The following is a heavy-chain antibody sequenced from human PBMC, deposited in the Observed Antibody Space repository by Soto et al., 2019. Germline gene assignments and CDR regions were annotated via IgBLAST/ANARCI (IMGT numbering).Heavy chain of an antibody. Sequence: EVQLVESGGGLIQPGGSLRLSCAASGFTVSSNYMSWVRQAPGKGLEWVSVIYSGGSTYYADSVKGRFTISRDNAKNSLYLQMNSLRAEDTAVYYCARDYPGGSYYDYWGQGTLVTVSS. CDR1: GFTVSSNY. CDR2: IYSGGST. V-gene: IGHV3-53*01. D-gene: IGHD1-26*01. J-gene: IGHJ4*02. CDR3: ARDYPGGSYYDY.